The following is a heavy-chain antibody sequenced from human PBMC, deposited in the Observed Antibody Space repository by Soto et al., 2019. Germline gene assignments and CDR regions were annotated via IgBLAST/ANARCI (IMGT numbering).Heavy chain of an antibody. J-gene: IGHJ6*02. CDR2: IHPGDSDT. D-gene: IGHD6-19*01. CDR3: ARHGNSGPEDTLDV. CDR1: GYSFTNYW. Sequence: EVQLVQSGAEVKKPGESLKISCNGSGYSFTNYWIGWVRQMPGKGLEWMGIIHPGDSDTRYSPSFQGHIIISADKSISTVYLQWSSLTASATAMYYCARHGNSGPEDTLDVWGQGTTVTVSS. V-gene: IGHV5-51*01.